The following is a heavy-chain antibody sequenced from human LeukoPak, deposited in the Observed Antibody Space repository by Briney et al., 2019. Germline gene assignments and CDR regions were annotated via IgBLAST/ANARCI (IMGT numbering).Heavy chain of an antibody. CDR3: ARVSPYCSSTSCYKAPRLGYGMDV. CDR2: INPSGGST. Sequence: ASVKVSCKASGYTFTSQYVHWVRQAPGRGLEWMGIINPSGGSTRYAQKFQGRVTMTRDTSTGTVYMELKRLRSEDTAVYYCARVSPYCSSTSCYKAPRLGYGMDVWGQGTTVTVSS. V-gene: IGHV1-46*01. J-gene: IGHJ6*02. D-gene: IGHD2-2*02. CDR1: GYTFTSQY.